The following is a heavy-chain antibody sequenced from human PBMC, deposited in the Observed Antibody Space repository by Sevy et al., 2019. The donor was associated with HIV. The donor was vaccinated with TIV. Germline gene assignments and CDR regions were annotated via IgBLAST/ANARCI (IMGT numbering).Heavy chain of an antibody. CDR2: LYSGGST. V-gene: IGHV3-53*01. CDR3: AGAGTGSYRAYFDY. D-gene: IGHD1-26*01. CDR1: EFTVSSSY. Sequence: GGSLRLSCAASEFTVSSSYMSWVRQAPGKGLEWVSILYSGGSTYYAASVKGRFAVSRDNSKNTRYLQMNSLRAEDTAVYYCAGAGTGSYRAYFDYWGQGTLVTVSS. J-gene: IGHJ4*02.